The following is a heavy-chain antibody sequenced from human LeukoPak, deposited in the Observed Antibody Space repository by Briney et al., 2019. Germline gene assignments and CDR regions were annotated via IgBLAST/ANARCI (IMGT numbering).Heavy chain of an antibody. J-gene: IGHJ4*02. Sequence: GGSLRLSCAASGFSFSSYAMHWVRQAPGKGLEYVSAITSNGDTTYYANSVKGRFIISRDNSKNTLFLQMGSLRPEDMAAYYCAAPAVSEAAGTFRPYWGQGTLVTVSS. CDR3: AAPAVSEAAGTFRPY. CDR1: GFSFSSYA. V-gene: IGHV3-64*01. CDR2: ITSNGDTT. D-gene: IGHD6-13*01.